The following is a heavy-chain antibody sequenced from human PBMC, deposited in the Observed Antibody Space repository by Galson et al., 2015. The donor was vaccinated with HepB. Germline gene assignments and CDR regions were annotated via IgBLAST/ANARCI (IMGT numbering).Heavy chain of an antibody. V-gene: IGHV3-48*03. D-gene: IGHD6-19*01. CDR2: ISSSGSTI. J-gene: IGHJ6*02. Sequence: SLRLSCAASGFTFSSYEMNWVRQAPGKGLEWVSYISSSGSTIYYADSVKGRFTISRDNAKNSLYLQMNSLRAEDTAVYYCARAGIAVAGTLYYYYGMDVWGQGTTVTVSS. CDR1: GFTFSSYE. CDR3: ARAGIAVAGTLYYYYGMDV.